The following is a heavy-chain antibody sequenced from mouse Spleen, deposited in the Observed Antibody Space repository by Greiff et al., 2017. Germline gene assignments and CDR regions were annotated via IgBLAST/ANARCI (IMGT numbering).Heavy chain of an antibody. J-gene: IGHJ3*01. Sequence: VQLQESDAELVKPGASVKISCKVSGYTFTDHTIHWMKQRPEQGLAWIGYIYPTDGSTKYNEKFKGKATLTADKSSSTAYMQLNSLTSEDSAVYFCAREDFPYAAWFAYWGQGTLVTVSA. D-gene: IGHD2-12*01. CDR3: AREDFPYAAWFAY. CDR2: IYPTDGST. CDR1: GYTFTDHT. V-gene: IGHV1-78*01.